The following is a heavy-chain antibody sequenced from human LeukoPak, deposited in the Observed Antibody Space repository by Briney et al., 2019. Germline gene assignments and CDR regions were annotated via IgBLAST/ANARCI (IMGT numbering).Heavy chain of an antibody. CDR3: ATAVLTGKGFDY. CDR2: FDPEDGET. CDR1: GYTLTELS. V-gene: IGHV1-24*01. J-gene: IGHJ4*02. Sequence: ASVTVSFMVSGYTLTELSMHWVRQAPGNGLEWMGGFDPEDGETIYAQKFQGRDTMTEDTSTDTAYMELSSLRSEDTAVYYCATAVLTGKGFDYWGQGTLVTVSS. D-gene: IGHD3-9*01.